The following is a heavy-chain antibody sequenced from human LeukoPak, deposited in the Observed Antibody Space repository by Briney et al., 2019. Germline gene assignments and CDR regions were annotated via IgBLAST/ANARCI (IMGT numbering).Heavy chain of an antibody. CDR3: AAYDSSGYYKVDY. CDR2: IWYDGSNK. CDR1: GFTFSSYG. J-gene: IGHJ4*02. Sequence: GGSLRLSCVASGFTFSSYGMHWVRQAPGKGLEWVAVIWYDGSNKYYADSVKGRFTISRDNSKNTLYLQMNSLRAEDTAVYYCAAYDSSGYYKVDYWGQGTLVTVSS. V-gene: IGHV3-33*01. D-gene: IGHD3-22*01.